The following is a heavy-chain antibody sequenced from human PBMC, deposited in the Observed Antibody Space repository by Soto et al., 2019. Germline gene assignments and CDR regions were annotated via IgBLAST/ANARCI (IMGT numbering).Heavy chain of an antibody. D-gene: IGHD6-25*01. V-gene: IGHV4-30-4*01. Sequence: QVQLQESGPGLVKPSQTLSLTCSVSGGSISSGDYYWTWIRQPPGKGLEWIGFIFNSENTYYNPSLKSRLTLSIDTSKNQFSLHLNSVTAADTAVYSCAGEPKGAPSAGAFDLWGQGTMVTVS. CDR3: AGEPKGAPSAGAFDL. CDR1: GGSISSGDYY. J-gene: IGHJ3*01. CDR2: IFNSENT.